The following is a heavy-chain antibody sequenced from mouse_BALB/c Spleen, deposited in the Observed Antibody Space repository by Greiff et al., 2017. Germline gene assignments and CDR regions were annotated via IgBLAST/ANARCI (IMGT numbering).Heavy chain of an antibody. J-gene: IGHJ4*01. Sequence: VKVVESGAELVRPGTSVKISCKASGYTFTNYWLGWVKQRPGHGLEWIGDIYPGGGYTNYNEKFKGKATLTADTSSSTAYMQLSSLTSEDSAVYFCAREVRLAMDYWGQGTSVTVSA. D-gene: IGHD2-14*01. CDR1: GYTFTNYW. CDR2: IYPGGGYT. CDR3: AREVRLAMDY. V-gene: IGHV1-63*02.